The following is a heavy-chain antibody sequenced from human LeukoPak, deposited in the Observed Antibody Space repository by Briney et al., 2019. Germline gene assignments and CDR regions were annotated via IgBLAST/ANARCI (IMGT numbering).Heavy chain of an antibody. Sequence: SETLSLTCTVSGGSISSSSYYWGWIRQPPGKGLEWIGSIYYSGSTYYNPSLKSRVTISVDTSKNQFSLKLSSVTAADTAVYYCAREGKYSSGKGYWGQGTLVTVSS. V-gene: IGHV4-39*07. CDR2: IYYSGST. CDR3: AREGKYSSGKGY. D-gene: IGHD6-19*01. J-gene: IGHJ4*02. CDR1: GGSISSSSYY.